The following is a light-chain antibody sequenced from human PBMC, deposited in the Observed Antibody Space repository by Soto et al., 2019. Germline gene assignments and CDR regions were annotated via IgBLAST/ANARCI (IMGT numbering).Light chain of an antibody. CDR1: QIIGSW. V-gene: IGKV1-12*02. Sequence: DIQMTQSPSSVSASIGDRVTITCRASQIIGSWLAWYQQKPGRAPTLLLYGASSLQSGVPSRFSGSGSETDFTLTITSLQAEDSATYYCQQANSFPFTFGPGTKVDIK. J-gene: IGKJ3*01. CDR2: GAS. CDR3: QQANSFPFT.